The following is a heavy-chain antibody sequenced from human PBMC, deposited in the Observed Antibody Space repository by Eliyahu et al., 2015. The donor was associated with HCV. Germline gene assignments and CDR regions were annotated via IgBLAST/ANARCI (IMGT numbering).Heavy chain of an antibody. J-gene: IGHJ6*02. Sequence: EVQLLESGGGLVQPGGSLRLSCAASGFTFSSYAMSWVRQAPGKGLEWVSAISGSGGSTYYADSVKGRFTISRDNSKNTLYLQMNSLRAEDTAVYYCAKDLSIFGVAPYGMDVWGQGTTVTVSS. CDR2: ISGSGGST. V-gene: IGHV3-23*01. CDR1: GFTFSSYA. CDR3: AKDLSIFGVAPYGMDV. D-gene: IGHD3-3*01.